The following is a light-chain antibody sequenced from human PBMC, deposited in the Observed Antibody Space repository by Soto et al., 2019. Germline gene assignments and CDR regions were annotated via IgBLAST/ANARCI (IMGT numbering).Light chain of an antibody. CDR3: QQYGISPLT. CDR1: QSVTYN. CDR2: GAS. Sequence: TLITQAPASLYASPGERVTLSCRATQSVTYNLAWYQQKPGQAPRLLIYGASTRATGIPARFSGRGSGTEFSLTITSLQSEDFAVYYCQQYGISPLTFGPGTKVDIK. J-gene: IGKJ3*01. V-gene: IGKV3-15*01.